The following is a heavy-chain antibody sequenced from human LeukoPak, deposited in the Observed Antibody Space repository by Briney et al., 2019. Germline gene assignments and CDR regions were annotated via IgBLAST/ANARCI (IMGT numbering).Heavy chain of an antibody. V-gene: IGHV4-39*07. D-gene: IGHD3-16*01. J-gene: IGHJ3*02. Sequence: SETLSLTCTVSGGSISSSSYYWGWIRQPPGKGLEWIGSIYYSGSTYYNPSLKSRVTISVDTSKNQFSLKLSSVTAADTAVYYCASFVLWGGAFDIWGQGTMVTVSS. CDR2: IYYSGST. CDR1: GGSISSSSYY. CDR3: ASFVLWGGAFDI.